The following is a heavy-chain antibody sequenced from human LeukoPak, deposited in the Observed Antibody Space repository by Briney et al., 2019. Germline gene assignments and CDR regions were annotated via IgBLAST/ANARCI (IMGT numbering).Heavy chain of an antibody. Sequence: QPGGSLRLSCAASGFTFSSYAMHWVRQALGKGLEWVAVISYDGSNKYYADSVKGRFTISRDNSKNTLYLQMNSLRAEDTAVYYCARDSQAVAAAEFDYWGQGTLVTVSS. V-gene: IGHV3-30*04. CDR3: ARDSQAVAAAEFDY. CDR1: GFTFSSYA. D-gene: IGHD6-13*01. J-gene: IGHJ4*02. CDR2: ISYDGSNK.